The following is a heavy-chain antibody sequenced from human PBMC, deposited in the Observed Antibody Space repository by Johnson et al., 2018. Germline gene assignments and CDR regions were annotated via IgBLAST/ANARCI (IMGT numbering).Heavy chain of an antibody. CDR1: GFTFSSYA. V-gene: IGHV3-30-3*01. CDR2: ISYDGSNN. Sequence: QVQLVESGGGVVQPGRSLRLSCAASGFTFSSYAMHWVRQAPGKGLEWVAVISYDGSNNYYAASVKGRFTISRDHSKNTLSLQMNSPRAEDTAVYYCASLEDYYYYYLDVWGKGTTVTVSS. CDR3: ASLEDYYYYYLDV. J-gene: IGHJ6*03.